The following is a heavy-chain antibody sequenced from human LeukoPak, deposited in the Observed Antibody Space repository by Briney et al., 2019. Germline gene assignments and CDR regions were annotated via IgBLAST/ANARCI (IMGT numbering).Heavy chain of an antibody. V-gene: IGHV3-30*18. J-gene: IGHJ4*02. CDR2: ISYDGSNK. CDR3: AKVPHSWGLFDS. CDR1: GFTCSSYG. D-gene: IGHD3-16*01. Sequence: GGSLRLSCAASGFTCSSYGMHWVRQAPGKGLEWVAVISYDGSNKYYADSVKGRFTISRDNSKNTLYLQMNSLRAEDTAVYYCAKVPHSWGLFDSWGQGTLVTVSS.